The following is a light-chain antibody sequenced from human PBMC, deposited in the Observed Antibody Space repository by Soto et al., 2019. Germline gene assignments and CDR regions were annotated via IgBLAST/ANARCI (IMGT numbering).Light chain of an antibody. CDR3: QKYNSAPWT. V-gene: IGKV1-27*01. CDR2: GAS. CDR1: QGISLY. J-gene: IGKJ1*01. Sequence: DIQMTQSPSSLSASVGDRVTITCRASQGISLYLAWYQQKPGKVPDLLIYGASTLQSGVPSRFSGSGFGTEFTFTISSLQPEDVATYYCQKYNSAPWTFGQGTKVEIK.